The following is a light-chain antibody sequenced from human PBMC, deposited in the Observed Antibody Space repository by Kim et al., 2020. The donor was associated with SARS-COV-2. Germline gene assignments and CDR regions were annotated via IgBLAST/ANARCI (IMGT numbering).Light chain of an antibody. Sequence: PGERATLPCRASQSVTSSYLSWYRQKPGQAPTLLIYGASSRATGIPDRFSDSGSGTDFTLTISRLEPEDFAVYYCQQYGSSPLITFGQGTRLEIK. CDR2: GAS. J-gene: IGKJ5*01. V-gene: IGKV3-20*01. CDR1: QSVTSSY. CDR3: QQYGSSPLIT.